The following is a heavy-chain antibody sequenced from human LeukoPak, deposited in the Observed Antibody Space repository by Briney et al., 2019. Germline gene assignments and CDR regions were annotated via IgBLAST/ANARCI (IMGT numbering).Heavy chain of an antibody. D-gene: IGHD6-19*01. CDR2: MNPNSGNT. Sequence: ASVKVSCKASGYTFTSYDINWVRQATGQGLEWMGWMNPNSGNTGYAQKFQGRVTMTRNTSISTAYMELSSLRSEDTAVYYCARSLPHRWLVEGYYYYGMDVWGQGTAVTVSS. J-gene: IGHJ6*02. CDR1: GYTFTSYD. CDR3: ARSLPHRWLVEGYYYYGMDV. V-gene: IGHV1-8*01.